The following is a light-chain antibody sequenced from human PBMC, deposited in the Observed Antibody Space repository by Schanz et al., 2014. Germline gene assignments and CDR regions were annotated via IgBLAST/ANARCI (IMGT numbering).Light chain of an antibody. Sequence: QSALTQPPSASGSPGQSVTISCTGTSSDVGGYNYVSWYQQHPGKAPKLMIFDVNQRPSGVPDRFSGSKSGNTASLTVSGLQAEDEADYYCSSYGGNLGVFGTGTKLTVL. CDR2: DVN. CDR3: SSYGGNLGV. V-gene: IGLV2-8*01. J-gene: IGLJ1*01. CDR1: SSDVGGYNY.